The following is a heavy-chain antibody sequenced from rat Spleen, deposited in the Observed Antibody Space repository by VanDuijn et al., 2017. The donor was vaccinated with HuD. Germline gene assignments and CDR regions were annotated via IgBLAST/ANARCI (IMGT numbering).Heavy chain of an antibody. D-gene: IGHD1-6*01. CDR1: GFIFRNYD. Sequence: EVQLVESGGGLVQPGRSLKLSCAASGFIFRNYDMAWVRQAPTKGLEWIASISTGGGVTHYRDSVRGRFTISRDNAKNTQYLQMDSLRSEDTATYYCARQELRIIPTLDYWGQGVMVTVSS. J-gene: IGHJ2*01. V-gene: IGHV5S13*01. CDR3: ARQELRIIPTLDY. CDR2: ISTGGGVT.